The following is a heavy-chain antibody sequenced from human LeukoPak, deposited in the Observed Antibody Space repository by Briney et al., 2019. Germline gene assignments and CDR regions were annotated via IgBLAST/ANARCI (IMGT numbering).Heavy chain of an antibody. J-gene: IGHJ5*02. CDR2: INPNSGGT. D-gene: IGHD4-17*01. CDR3: ARDRGTTVTTYWFDP. V-gene: IGHV1-2*02. Sequence: ASVKVSCKASGYTFTGYYMHWVRQAPGQGREWMGWINPNSGGTNYAQKFQGRVTMTRDTSISTAYMELSRLRSDDTAVCYCARDRGTTVTTYWFDPWGQGTLVTVSS. CDR1: GYTFTGYY.